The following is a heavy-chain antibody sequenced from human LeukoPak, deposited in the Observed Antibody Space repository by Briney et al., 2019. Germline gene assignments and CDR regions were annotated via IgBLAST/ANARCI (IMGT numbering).Heavy chain of an antibody. D-gene: IGHD6-6*01. Sequence: SETLSLTCTVSGGSISSSSYYWGWIRQPPGKGLEWIVSIYYSGSTYYNPSLKSRVTISVYTSKNQFSLKLSSVTAADTAVYYCATHFLSSSPRVYNWGQGTLVTVSS. CDR1: GGSISSSSYY. V-gene: IGHV4-39*01. CDR3: ATHFLSSSPRVYN. CDR2: IYYSGST. J-gene: IGHJ4*02.